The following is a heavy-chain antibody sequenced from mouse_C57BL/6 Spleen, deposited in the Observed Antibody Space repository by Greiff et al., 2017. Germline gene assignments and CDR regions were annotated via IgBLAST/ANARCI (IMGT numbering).Heavy chain of an antibody. CDR3: ARSYGYSGFSY. J-gene: IGHJ3*01. CDR2: IDPSDSYT. D-gene: IGHD2-2*01. V-gene: IGHV1-69*01. Sequence: VQLQQPGAELVMPGASVKLSCKASGYTFTSYWMHWVKQRPGQGLEWIGEIDPSDSYTNYNQKFKGKFTLTVDKASSTAYMQLRSLTSEDSAVYFCARSYGYSGFSYWGQGTLVTVSA. CDR1: GYTFTSYW.